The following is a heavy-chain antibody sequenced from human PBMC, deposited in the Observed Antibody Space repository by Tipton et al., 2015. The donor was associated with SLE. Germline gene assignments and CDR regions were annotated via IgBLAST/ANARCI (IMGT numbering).Heavy chain of an antibody. CDR1: GGSISSYY. D-gene: IGHD4-17*01. CDR3: ARVDYGDYGGGAFDI. V-gene: IGHV4-59*01. J-gene: IGHJ3*02. Sequence: TLSLTCTVSGGSISSYYWSWIRQPPGKGLGWIGYIYYSGSTNYNPSLKSRVTISVDTSKNQFSLKLSSVTAADTAVYYCARVDYGDYGGGAFDIWGQGTMVTVSS. CDR2: IYYSGST.